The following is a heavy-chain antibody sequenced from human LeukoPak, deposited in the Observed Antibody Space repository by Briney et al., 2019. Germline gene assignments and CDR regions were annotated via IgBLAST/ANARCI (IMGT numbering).Heavy chain of an antibody. V-gene: IGHV4-59*07. CDR1: GRPISSYY. J-gene: IGHJ6*03. Sequence: PSDPLSLPCTVSGRPISSYYWSWIRQPPGKGLEWIGYIYYSGSTNYNPSLKSRVTISVDTSKNQFSLKLSSVTAADTAVYYCARLRPDIVVVPPGAYMDVWGKGTTVSVSS. D-gene: IGHD2-2*01. CDR2: IYYSGST. CDR3: ARLRPDIVVVPPGAYMDV.